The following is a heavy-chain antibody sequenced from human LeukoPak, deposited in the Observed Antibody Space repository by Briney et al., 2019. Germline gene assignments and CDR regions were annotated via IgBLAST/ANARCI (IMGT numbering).Heavy chain of an antibody. Sequence: SETLSLTCSVSGYSISSDYYWGWIRQPPGKGLEWIGTIYHSGSTYYNPSLKSRVTISVDTSKIQFSLKLSSVTAADTAVYYCAREKYYFDSGTYYGIDYWGQGTLVTVSS. CDR1: GYSISSDYY. CDR3: AREKYYFDSGTYYGIDY. J-gene: IGHJ4*02. CDR2: IYHSGST. D-gene: IGHD3-10*01. V-gene: IGHV4-38-2*02.